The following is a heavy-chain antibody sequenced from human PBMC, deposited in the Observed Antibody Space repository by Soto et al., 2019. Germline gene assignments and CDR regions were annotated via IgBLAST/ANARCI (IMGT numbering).Heavy chain of an antibody. CDR1: GGTFSSYA. V-gene: IGHV1-69*01. J-gene: IGHJ2*01. D-gene: IGHD6-13*01. CDR2: IIPIFGTA. Sequence: QVQLVQSGAEVKKPGSSVKVSCKASGGTFSSYAISWVRQAPGQGLEWMGGIIPIFGTANYAQKFQGRVTITGDESTSTGYVERSSLRSEDRGVYYCARGRYSCRWYWYFDLWGRGTPVTVSS. CDR3: ARGRYSCRWYWYFDL.